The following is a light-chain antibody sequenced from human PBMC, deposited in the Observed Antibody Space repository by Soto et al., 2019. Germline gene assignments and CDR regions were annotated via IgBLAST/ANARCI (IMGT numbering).Light chain of an antibody. CDR1: QSVSSSY. CDR2: GAS. Sequence: EIVLTQSPGTLSLSPGERATLSCRASQSVSSSYLAWYQQKPGQAPRLLIYGASSRATGIPDRFSGSGSGTDFTLTISRLEPEDFAVYYCLQYGSSLPWTFGQGTKVDNK. CDR3: LQYGSSLPWT. V-gene: IGKV3-20*01. J-gene: IGKJ1*01.